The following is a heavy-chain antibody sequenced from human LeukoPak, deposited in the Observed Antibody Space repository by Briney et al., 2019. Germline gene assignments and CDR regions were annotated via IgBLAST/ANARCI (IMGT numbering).Heavy chain of an antibody. V-gene: IGHV4-59*12. J-gene: IGHJ3*02. CDR3: ATPSSSWYMSERGDAFDI. Sequence: SETLSLTCIVSGGSISNYYWSWIRQPPGKEPEWIGYIYYSGSTNYNPSLKSRATISVDTSKNQFSLKLSSVTAADTAVYYCATPSSSWYMSERGDAFDIWGQGTMVTVSS. D-gene: IGHD6-13*01. CDR2: IYYSGST. CDR1: GGSISNYY.